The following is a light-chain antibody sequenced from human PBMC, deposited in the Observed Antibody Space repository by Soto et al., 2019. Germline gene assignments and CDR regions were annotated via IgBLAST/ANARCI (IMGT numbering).Light chain of an antibody. V-gene: IGKV3D-7*01. CDR3: QQDYNLLT. Sequence: PGERVTLSCRASQRVSSSYLTWYQQKPGQAPRLLIYGASTRATSIPARFSGSGSGTDFTLTISSLQPEDFAVYYCQQDYNLLTFGPGTKVDIK. CDR2: GAS. J-gene: IGKJ3*01. CDR1: QRVSSSY.